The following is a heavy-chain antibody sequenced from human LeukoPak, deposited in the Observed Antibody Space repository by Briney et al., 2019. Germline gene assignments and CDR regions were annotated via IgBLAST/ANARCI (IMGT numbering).Heavy chain of an antibody. CDR3: TSDFSHDVSGGY. Sequence: GGSLKLSCAASGFTFSASNMHWVRQASGKGLEWVGRIRTKVNNYAITYGASAKGRFSISRDDSRNTAYLQMNSLKTDDTAVYYCTSDFSHDVSGGYWGQGTLVTVSS. V-gene: IGHV3-73*01. CDR1: GFTFSASN. D-gene: IGHD2-21*02. CDR2: IRTKVNNYAI. J-gene: IGHJ4*02.